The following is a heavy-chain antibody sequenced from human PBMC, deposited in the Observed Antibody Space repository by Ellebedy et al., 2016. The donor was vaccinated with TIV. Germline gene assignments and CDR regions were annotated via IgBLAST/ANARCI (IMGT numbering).Heavy chain of an antibody. CDR2: IYPGDSDT. J-gene: IGHJ4*02. CDR3: ARRHSSGYWVDY. D-gene: IGHD3-22*01. V-gene: IGHV5-51*01. Sequence: GESLKISXKGSGYSFTSSWIAWVRQMPGKGLEWMGIIYPGDSDTTYSPSFQGQVTISADKSISSAYLQWSSLKASDTAMYYCARRHSSGYWVDYWGQGTLVTVSS. CDR1: GYSFTSSW.